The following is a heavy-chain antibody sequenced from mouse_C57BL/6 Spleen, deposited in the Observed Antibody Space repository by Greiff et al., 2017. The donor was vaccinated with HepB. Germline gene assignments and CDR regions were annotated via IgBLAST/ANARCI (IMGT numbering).Heavy chain of an antibody. Sequence: EVKLMESGGDLVKPGGSLKLSCAASGFTFSSYGMSWVRQTPDKRLEWVATISSGGSYTYYPDSVKGRFTISRDNAKNTLYLQMSSLKSEDTAMYYCARDYYSNPYWYFDVWGTGTTVTVSS. CDR1: GFTFSSYG. D-gene: IGHD2-5*01. CDR2: ISSGGSYT. CDR3: ARDYYSNPYWYFDV. J-gene: IGHJ1*03. V-gene: IGHV5-6*01.